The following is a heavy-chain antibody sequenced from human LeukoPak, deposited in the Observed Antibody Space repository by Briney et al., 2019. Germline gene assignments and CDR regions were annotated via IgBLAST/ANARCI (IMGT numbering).Heavy chain of an antibody. D-gene: IGHD5-24*01. V-gene: IGHV4-61*02. CDR1: GGSISSGSYY. Sequence: PSQTLSLTCTVSGGSISSGSYYWSWIRQPAGKGLEWIGRFYTSGSTNYNPSLKSRVTISVDTSKNQFSLKLSSVTAADTAVYYCAGGVRDGYNPRWGQGTLVTVSS. CDR3: AGGVRDGYNPR. CDR2: FYTSGST. J-gene: IGHJ4*02.